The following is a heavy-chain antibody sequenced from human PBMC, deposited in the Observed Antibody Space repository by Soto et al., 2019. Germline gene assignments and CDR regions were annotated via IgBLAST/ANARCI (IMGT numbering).Heavy chain of an antibody. D-gene: IGHD6-19*01. J-gene: IGHJ6*02. Sequence: SETLSLTCTVSGGSISSSSYYWGWIRQPPGKGLEWIGSIYYSGSTYYNPSLKSRVTVSVDTSKNQFSLKLSSVTAADTAVYYCARRLDSSGWYPLNYYYYYGMDVWGQGTTVTVSS. V-gene: IGHV4-39*01. CDR2: IYYSGST. CDR3: ARRLDSSGWYPLNYYYYYGMDV. CDR1: GGSISSSSYY.